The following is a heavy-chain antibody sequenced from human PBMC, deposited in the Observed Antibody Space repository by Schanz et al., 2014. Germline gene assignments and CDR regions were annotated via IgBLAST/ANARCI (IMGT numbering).Heavy chain of an antibody. CDR2: ITYNGGTI. V-gene: IGHV3-48*01. CDR3: AKDAPYPFDL. Sequence: EVQLVESGGGLVQPGGSLRLSCAASGFSVGNKYMNWVRQAPGKGLEWISYITYNGGTIYYADSVKGRFTISRDNAKNTLYLQMNSLRAEDTAIYYCAKDAPYPFDLWGRGTLITVSS. J-gene: IGHJ2*01. CDR1: GFSVGNKY.